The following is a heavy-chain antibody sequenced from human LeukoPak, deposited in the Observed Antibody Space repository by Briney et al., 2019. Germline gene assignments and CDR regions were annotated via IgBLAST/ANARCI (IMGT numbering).Heavy chain of an antibody. J-gene: IGHJ4*02. V-gene: IGHV4-4*02. CDR2: IYHSGST. D-gene: IGHD2-2*01. CDR3: ASSARSPPAFDY. Sequence: SSETLSHTCAVSGGSISSSNWWSWVRQPPGKGLEWIGEIYHSGSTNYNPSLKSRVTISVDKSKNQFSLKLSSVTAADTAVYYCASSARSPPAFDYWGQGTLVTVSS. CDR1: GGSISSSNW.